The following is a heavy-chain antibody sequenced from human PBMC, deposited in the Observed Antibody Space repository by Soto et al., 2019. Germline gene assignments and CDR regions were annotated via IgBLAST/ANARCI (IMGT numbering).Heavy chain of an antibody. V-gene: IGHV1-69*13. CDR2: IIPIFGTA. CDR1: GGTFSSYA. CDR3: AREARLYSGYEGYWFDP. D-gene: IGHD5-12*01. J-gene: IGHJ5*02. Sequence: SVKVSCKASGGTFSSYAISWVRQAPGQGLEWMGGIIPIFGTANYAQKFQGRVTITADESTSTAYMELSSLGSEDTAVYYCAREARLYSGYEGYWFDPWGQGTLVTVSS.